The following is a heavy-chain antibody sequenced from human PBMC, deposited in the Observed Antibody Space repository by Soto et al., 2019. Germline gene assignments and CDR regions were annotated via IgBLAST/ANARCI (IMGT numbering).Heavy chain of an antibody. CDR1: GFTFGDYS. D-gene: IGHD1-20*01. V-gene: IGHV3-23*01. J-gene: IGHJ4*02. Sequence: VQLLESGGDLVQPGGSQTLSCAASGFTFGDYSMSWVRQAPGKGLEWVSGISGTGGSTYYADSVKGRFTISRHNSKNTLYLQMDSLRAEDTAVYYCARSLGDTWNNYFLHSWGQGTLVTVSS. CDR2: ISGTGGST. CDR3: ARSLGDTWNNYFLHS.